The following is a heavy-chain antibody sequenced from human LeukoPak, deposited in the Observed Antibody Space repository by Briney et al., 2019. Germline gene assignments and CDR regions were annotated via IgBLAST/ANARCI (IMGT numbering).Heavy chain of an antibody. CDR3: ARGAATSQWEILLAFDY. CDR1: GGTFSSYA. Sequence: GASVKVSCKASGGTFSSYAISWVRQAPGQGLEWMGGIIPIFGTANYAQKFQGRVTITADESTSTAYMELSSLRSEDTAVYYCARGAATSQWEILLAFDYWGQGTLVTVSS. J-gene: IGHJ4*02. D-gene: IGHD1-26*01. V-gene: IGHV1-69*13. CDR2: IIPIFGTA.